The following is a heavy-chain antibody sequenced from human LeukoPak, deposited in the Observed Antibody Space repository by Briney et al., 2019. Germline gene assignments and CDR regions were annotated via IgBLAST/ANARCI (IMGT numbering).Heavy chain of an antibody. D-gene: IGHD2-2*01. Sequence: GGSLRLSCAASGFTFSSYGMHWVRQALGKGLEWVAVISYDGSNKYYADSVKGRFTISRDNSKNTLYLQMNSLRAEDTAVYYCAKDYSPYGKGSCCDQYYFDYWGQGTLVTVSS. CDR3: AKDYSPYGKGSCCDQYYFDY. V-gene: IGHV3-30*18. J-gene: IGHJ4*02. CDR1: GFTFSSYG. CDR2: ISYDGSNK.